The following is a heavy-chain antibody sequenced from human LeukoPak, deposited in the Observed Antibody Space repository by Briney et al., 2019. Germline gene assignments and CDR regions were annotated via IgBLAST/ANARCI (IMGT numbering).Heavy chain of an antibody. CDR3: ANEIRPNDY. D-gene: IGHD4-17*01. CDR2: ISISGTKT. CDR1: KFDFSTHA. J-gene: IGHJ4*02. V-gene: IGHV3-23*01. Sequence: PGGSLRLSCAASKFDFSTHAMTWVRQAPGKGLEWVSAISISGTKTYYADSVKGRFTISRDNSKNTLYPQMYSLRAEDTAVYYCANEIRPNDYWGQGTLVTVSS.